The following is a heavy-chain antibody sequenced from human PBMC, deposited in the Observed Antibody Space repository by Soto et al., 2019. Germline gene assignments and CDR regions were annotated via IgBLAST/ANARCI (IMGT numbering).Heavy chain of an antibody. CDR3: ARKMGAIAAAGGIFDY. V-gene: IGHV1-18*01. J-gene: IGHJ4*02. Sequence: ASVKVSCKASGYTFTSYCISWVLQAPGQGLEWMGWISAYNGNTNYAQKLQGRVTMTTDTSTSTAYMELRSLRSDDTAVYYCARKMGAIAAAGGIFDYWGQGTLVTVSS. CDR1: GYTFTSYC. CDR2: ISAYNGNT. D-gene: IGHD6-13*01.